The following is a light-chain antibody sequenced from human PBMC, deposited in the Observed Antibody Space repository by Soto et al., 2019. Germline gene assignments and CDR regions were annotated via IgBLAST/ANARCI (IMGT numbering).Light chain of an antibody. V-gene: IGKV3-11*01. CDR2: DAS. CDR3: QQRSNWPPIS. Sequence: EIVLTQSPATLSLSPGERATLSCRASQSVSSYLAWYQQKPGQAPRLLIYDASNRATGIPARFSGSGSGTDFTLTISSLEPEHFAVYYCQQRSNWPPISFGQGTRLVIK. J-gene: IGKJ5*01. CDR1: QSVSSY.